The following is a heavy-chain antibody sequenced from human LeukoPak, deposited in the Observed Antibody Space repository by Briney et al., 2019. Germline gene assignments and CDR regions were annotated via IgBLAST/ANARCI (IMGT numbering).Heavy chain of an antibody. J-gene: IGHJ4*02. CDR3: ARFGITVVRGGKYYFDY. D-gene: IGHD3-10*01. CDR2: IYYSGAT. Sequence: SETLSFTCTVSGGSISNYYWSWIRQPPGKGLEWIGHIYYSGATKYNPSLKGRITISVDTSKNQFSLMLSSVTAADTAVYYCARFGITVVRGGKYYFDYWGQGTLVTVSS. V-gene: IGHV4-59*08. CDR1: GGSISNYY.